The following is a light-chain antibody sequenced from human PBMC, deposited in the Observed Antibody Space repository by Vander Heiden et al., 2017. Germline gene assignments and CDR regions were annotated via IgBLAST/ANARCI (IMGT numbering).Light chain of an antibody. CDR1: QSLLHTNGYNY. Sequence: DIVMTQSPLSLPVTPGEPASISCRSSQSLLHTNGYNYLDWYLQKPGQSPQLLIYLGSNRASGVPDRFSGSESGTDFTLKIRRVDAEDVGLYYCRGALQTPSTFRYGIKL. V-gene: IGKV2-28*01. CDR3: RGALQTPST. J-gene: IGKJ2*01. CDR2: LGS.